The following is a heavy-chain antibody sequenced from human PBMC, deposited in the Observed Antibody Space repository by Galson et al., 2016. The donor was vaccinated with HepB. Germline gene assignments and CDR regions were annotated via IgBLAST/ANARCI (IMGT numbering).Heavy chain of an antibody. CDR2: DSMDGRRK. D-gene: IGHD2/OR15-2a*01. CDR1: RFLFRSYG. J-gene: IGHJ4*02. V-gene: IGHV3-30*18. Sequence: SLRLSCAGSRFLFRSYGMHWVRQAPGKGLEWVAADSMDGRRKFYSDSVKGRFTISRDNSNNMLFLQMDSLRPDGTAVYYCAKRHEYCPPVGCSVDYWGQGTLVSVSS. CDR3: AKRHEYCPPVGCSVDY.